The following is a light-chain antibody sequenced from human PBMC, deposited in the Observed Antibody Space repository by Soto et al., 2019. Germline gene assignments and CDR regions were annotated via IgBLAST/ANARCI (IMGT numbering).Light chain of an antibody. CDR3: QQYYSAPRT. V-gene: IGKV4-1*01. CDR1: QSVLYSPNNKNY. Sequence: EIVMTQSPDSLAVSLGERATINCKSSQSVLYSPNNKNYLAWYQHKPGQPPKVLIYWASTRESGVPDRFSGSGSGTDFTLTISSLQAEDVAVYYCQQYYSAPRTFGQGTKVEIK. CDR2: WAS. J-gene: IGKJ1*01.